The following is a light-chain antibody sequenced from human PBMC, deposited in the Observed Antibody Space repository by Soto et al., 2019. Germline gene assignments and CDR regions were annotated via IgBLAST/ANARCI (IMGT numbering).Light chain of an antibody. CDR1: SANIGSNY. CDR2: DSD. CDR3: GAWDGSLSVVL. J-gene: IGLJ2*01. V-gene: IGLV1-51*01. Sequence: QSVLTQPPSGSAAPGQKVTISCSGSSANIGSNYVSWYQQLPGTAPKLVIYDSDRRPSEIPARFSGSKSGTSATLDITGLQTGDEADYYCGAWDGSLSVVLFGGGTKLTVL.